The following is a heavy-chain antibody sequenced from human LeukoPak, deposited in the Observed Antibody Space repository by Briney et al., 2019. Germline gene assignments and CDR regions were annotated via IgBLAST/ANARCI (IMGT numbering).Heavy chain of an antibody. V-gene: IGHV4-39*01. CDR3: ARQYIAAPNLYFDY. D-gene: IGHD6-13*01. CDR1: GGSISRSTYY. J-gene: IGHJ4*02. CDR2: MYYSGTT. Sequence: SETLSLTCSVSGGSISRSTYYWGWIRQPPGKGLEWIGSMYYSGTTYYNPSLKSRVTISLDTSKNQFSLKLTSVTAADTAVYYCARQYIAAPNLYFDYWGQGTLVTVSS.